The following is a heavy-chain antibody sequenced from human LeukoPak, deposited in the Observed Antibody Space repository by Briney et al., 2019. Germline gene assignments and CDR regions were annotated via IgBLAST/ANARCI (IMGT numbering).Heavy chain of an antibody. V-gene: IGHV4-59*12. J-gene: IGHJ6*02. D-gene: IGHD3-16*01. CDR3: ARDLGYYYGLDI. CDR1: GGSISSYY. CDR2: IFHSGNT. Sequence: SETLSLTCTVSGGSISSYYWSWIRQPPGKRLEWIGEIFHSGNTKYNPSLESRVTISVDKSNHQFTLEMKSVTAADTAIYYCARDLGYYYGLDIWSRGTTVTVSS.